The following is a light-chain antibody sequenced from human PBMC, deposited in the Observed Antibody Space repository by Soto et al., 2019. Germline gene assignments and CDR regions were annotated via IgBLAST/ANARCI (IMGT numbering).Light chain of an antibody. Sequence: QSVLTQPHSVSGSPGQSVTISCTGTNSDVGRYNSVSWYQQLPGKAPKIIIPAVRQRPSGHPDRFSGSKSGNTASLTISGLQADDEADYFCFSYTANDNWVFGGGTKVTVL. CDR1: NSDVGRYNS. V-gene: IGLV2-11*01. CDR2: AVR. J-gene: IGLJ3*02. CDR3: FSYTANDNWV.